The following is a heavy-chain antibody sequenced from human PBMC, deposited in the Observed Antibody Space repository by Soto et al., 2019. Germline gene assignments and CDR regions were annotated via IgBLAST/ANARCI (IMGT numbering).Heavy chain of an antibody. V-gene: IGHV3-21*01. CDR3: ARDYIVVVPAARPWFDP. Sequence: NPGGSLRLSCAASGFTFSSYSMNWVRQAPGKGLEGVSSISSSSSYIYYADSVKGRFTISRDNAKNSLYLQMNSLRAEDTAVYYCARDYIVVVPAARPWFDPWGQGTLVTVSS. CDR2: ISSSSSYI. D-gene: IGHD2-2*01. J-gene: IGHJ5*02. CDR1: GFTFSSYS.